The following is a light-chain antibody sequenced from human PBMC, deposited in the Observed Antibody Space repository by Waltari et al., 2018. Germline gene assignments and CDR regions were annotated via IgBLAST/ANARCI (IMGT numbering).Light chain of an antibody. CDR3: CSYAGDHPLYFVAYL. CDR1: SGDLVIGNR. V-gene: IGLV2-23*02. CDR2: DVS. Sequence: QSALPQPASVYGSPGQSITISCTGNSGDLVIGNRVSWYQPYPGKAPKLLIYDVSSRPSGVSDRFSGSKSGNTASLTISDLQPDDEAIYYCCSYAGDHPLYFVAYLFGTGTDVTV. J-gene: IGLJ1*01.